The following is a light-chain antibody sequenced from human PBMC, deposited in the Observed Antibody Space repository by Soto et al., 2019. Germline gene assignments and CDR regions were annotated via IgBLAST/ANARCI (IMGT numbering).Light chain of an antibody. Sequence: QSVLTQPASVSGSAGQSITISCSGTMRDVGAYNLVSWYQQHPGKAPKVVIYEGHKRPSGVPDRFSGSTSVNTASLTISGLQTDDEADYYCCLYVGATTYVFGTGTKLTVL. CDR3: CLYVGATTYV. V-gene: IGLV2-23*01. J-gene: IGLJ1*01. CDR2: EGH. CDR1: MRDVGAYNL.